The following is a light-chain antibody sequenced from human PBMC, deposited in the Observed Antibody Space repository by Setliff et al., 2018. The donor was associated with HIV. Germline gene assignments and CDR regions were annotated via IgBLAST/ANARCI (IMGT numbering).Light chain of an antibody. CDR1: SDDLGQYNY. CDR2: DVR. Sequence: QSPLTQPASLSGSPGQTITISCSGTSDDLGQYNYVSWYQQRPGKAPKLIIYDVRFRPSGTSNRFSASKSGNTASLTISGLQAEDEADYYCCSYAGSYTPVIFGGGTKVTVL. J-gene: IGLJ2*01. CDR3: CSYAGSYTPVI. V-gene: IGLV2-14*03.